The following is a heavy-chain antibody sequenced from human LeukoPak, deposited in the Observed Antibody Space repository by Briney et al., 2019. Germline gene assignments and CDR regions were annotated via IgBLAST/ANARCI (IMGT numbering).Heavy chain of an antibody. D-gene: IGHD4-11*01. J-gene: IGHJ3*02. Sequence: KPGGSLRLSCAASGFIFSDYYMRWIRQAPGKGLEWVAHITGSGNTISYADSVKGRFTISRDNSKNTLYLQMNSLRAEDTAVYYCAKGVDYSNYEGAFDIWGQGTMVTVSS. CDR1: GFIFSDYY. CDR3: AKGVDYSNYEGAFDI. CDR2: ITGSGNTI. V-gene: IGHV3-11*01.